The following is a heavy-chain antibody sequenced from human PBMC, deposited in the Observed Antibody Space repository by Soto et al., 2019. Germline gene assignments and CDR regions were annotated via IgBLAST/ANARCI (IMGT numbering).Heavy chain of an antibody. CDR2: ISSSMSTI. CDR1: GFTFSSYS. V-gene: IGHV3-48*01. CDR3: ARYHYGNNGGAFDI. D-gene: IGHD4-17*01. Sequence: PGGSLRLSCAASGFTFSSYSMNWVRQAPGKGLEWVSFISSSMSTIYYADSVKGRFTISRDNAKNSLYLQMNSLRAEDTAVYYCARYHYGNNGGAFDIWGQGTRVNVSS. J-gene: IGHJ3*02.